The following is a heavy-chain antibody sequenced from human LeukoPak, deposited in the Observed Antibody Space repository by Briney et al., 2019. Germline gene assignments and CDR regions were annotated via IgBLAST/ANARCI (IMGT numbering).Heavy chain of an antibody. CDR1: GFTFSTYG. V-gene: IGHV3-23*01. J-gene: IGHJ4*02. Sequence: PGGSLRLSCVASGFTFSTYGMAWVRQPPGRGLEWVSAISGNTGGIYYSDSVRGRFTISRDDSKNTLYLQMSSLRVEDTAIYYCANLPIVGAADYWGQGTLVTVSS. D-gene: IGHD1-26*01. CDR2: ISGNTGGI. CDR3: ANLPIVGAADY.